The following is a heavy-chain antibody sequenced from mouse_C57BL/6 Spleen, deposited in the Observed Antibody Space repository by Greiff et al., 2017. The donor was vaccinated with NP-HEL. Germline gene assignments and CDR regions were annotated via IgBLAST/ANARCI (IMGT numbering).Heavy chain of an antibody. Sequence: EVKLVESGEGLVKPGGSLKLSCAASGFTFSSYALSWVRQTPEKRLEWVAYISSGGDYIYYADTVKGRFTISRDNARNTLYLQMSSLKSEDTAMYYCTREGNYYGSSYFDYWGQGTTLTVSS. CDR3: TREGNYYGSSYFDY. J-gene: IGHJ2*01. CDR2: ISSGGDYI. CDR1: GFTFSSYA. D-gene: IGHD1-1*01. V-gene: IGHV5-9-1*02.